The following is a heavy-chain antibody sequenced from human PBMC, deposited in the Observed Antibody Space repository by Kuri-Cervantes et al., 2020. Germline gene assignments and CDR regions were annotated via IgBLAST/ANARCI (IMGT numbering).Heavy chain of an antibody. J-gene: IGHJ6*03. Sequence: GGSLRLSCKASGYTFTSYGISWVRQAPGQGLEWMGWISAYNGDTNYAQKLQGRVTMTTDTSTSTVYMELSSLRSEDTAVYYCARDRPLTVLRYFDDPNYYMDVWGKGTTVTVSS. D-gene: IGHD3-9*01. CDR3: ARDRPLTVLRYFDDPNYYMDV. V-gene: IGHV1-18*01. CDR2: ISAYNGDT. CDR1: GYTFTSYG.